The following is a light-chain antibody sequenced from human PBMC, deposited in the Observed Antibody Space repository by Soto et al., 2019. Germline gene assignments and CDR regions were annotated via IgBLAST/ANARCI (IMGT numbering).Light chain of an antibody. CDR3: HQYGSSPLT. J-gene: IGKJ2*01. Sequence: EIVLTQSPGTLSLSPGDRATLSCRASQSVTSSYLAWFQQKPGQAPRLLIYEASSRATGIPDRFSGSGSGTDFTLTINRLEPEDFAVYSCHQYGSSPLTFGQVTKLEIK. V-gene: IGKV3-20*01. CDR2: EAS. CDR1: QSVTSSY.